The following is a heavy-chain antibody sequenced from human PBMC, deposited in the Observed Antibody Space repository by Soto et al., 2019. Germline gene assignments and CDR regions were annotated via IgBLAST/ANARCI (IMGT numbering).Heavy chain of an antibody. J-gene: IGHJ6*02. CDR1: GGTFSSYA. CDR2: IIPIFGTA. Sequence: ASVKVSCNASGGTFSSYAISLVRQAPGQGLEWMGGIIPIFGTANYAQKFQGRVTITADESTSTAYMELSSLRSEDTAVYYCASPRDNYYYYGMDVWGQGTTVTVSS. CDR3: ASPRDNYYYYGMDV. V-gene: IGHV1-69*13. D-gene: IGHD2-15*01.